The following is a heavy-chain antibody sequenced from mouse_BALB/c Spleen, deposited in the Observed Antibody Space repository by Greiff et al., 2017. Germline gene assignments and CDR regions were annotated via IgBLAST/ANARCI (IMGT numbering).Heavy chain of an antibody. CDR3: AKGGYYDSVFDY. J-gene: IGHJ2*01. D-gene: IGHD2-4*01. Sequence: DVKLVESGPGLVKPSQSLSLTCSVTGYSITSGYYWNWIRQFPGNKLEWMGYISYDGSNNYNPSLKNRISITRDTSKNQFFLKLNSVTTEDTATYYCAKGGYYDSVFDYWGQGTTLTVSS. V-gene: IGHV3-6*02. CDR2: ISYDGSN. CDR1: GYSITSGYY.